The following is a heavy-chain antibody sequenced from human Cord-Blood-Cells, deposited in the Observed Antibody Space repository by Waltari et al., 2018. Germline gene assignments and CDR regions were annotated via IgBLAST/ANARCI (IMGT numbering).Heavy chain of an antibody. CDR2: IYPGDSDT. Sequence: EVQLVQSGAEVKKPGASLKISCQGSGDRFTSYWIGWVRQMTGKGLEWMGIIYPGDSDTRYSPSFQGQVTISADKSISTAYLQWSSLKASDTAMYYCARPYGSGSYYSPFDYWGQGTLVTVSS. CDR3: ARPYGSGSYYSPFDY. J-gene: IGHJ4*02. CDR1: GDRFTSYW. V-gene: IGHV5-51*01. D-gene: IGHD3-10*01.